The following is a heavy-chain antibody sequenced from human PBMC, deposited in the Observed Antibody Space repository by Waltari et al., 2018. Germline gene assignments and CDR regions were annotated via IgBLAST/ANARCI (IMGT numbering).Heavy chain of an antibody. CDR2: VNIAGNS. CDR1: GFVVSGNF. CDR3: VREAYLAAGFDF. D-gene: IGHD6-25*01. J-gene: IGHJ4*02. Sequence: EVQLVETGGGFIQPGGSLRVSCAASGFVVSGNFMHWVRQAPGKGLEWVSLVNIAGNSFYADAVKGRFTISRDTSKNTLYLQMNSLRVEDTAMYYCVREAYLAAGFDFWGQGTPVTVSS. V-gene: IGHV3-53*02.